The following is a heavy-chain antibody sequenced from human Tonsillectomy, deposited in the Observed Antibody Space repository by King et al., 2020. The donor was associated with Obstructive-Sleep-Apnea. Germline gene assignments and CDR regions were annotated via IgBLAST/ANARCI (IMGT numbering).Heavy chain of an antibody. D-gene: IGHD6-25*01. CDR1: GFTFDDYG. Sequence: EVQLVESGGGLVQPGRSLRLSCAASGFTFDDYGMHWVRQAPGKGLEWVSGITWNSGSIGYGDPVKGRFTISRDNGKNSLYLQMNSLRAEDTALYYCVKVRASGYRSGAFDIWGQGTMVTVSS. CDR2: ITWNSGSI. V-gene: IGHV3-9*01. CDR3: VKVRASGYRSGAFDI. J-gene: IGHJ3*02.